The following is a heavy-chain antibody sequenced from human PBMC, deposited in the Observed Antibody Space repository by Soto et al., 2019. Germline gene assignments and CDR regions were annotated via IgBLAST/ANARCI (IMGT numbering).Heavy chain of an antibody. CDR3: ARKHKKWVGLYVMDV. D-gene: IGHD1-26*01. V-gene: IGHV3-30-3*01. CDR1: GFTFNRHA. Sequence: GGSLRLSCVASGFTFNRHAMFWVRQAPGKGLEWVAVISYDGSNKYHADSVKGRFTISRDNSKNTLYLEMNSLRAEDTAMYYCARKHKKWVGLYVMDVWAQGTTVTVSS. J-gene: IGHJ6*02. CDR2: ISYDGSNK.